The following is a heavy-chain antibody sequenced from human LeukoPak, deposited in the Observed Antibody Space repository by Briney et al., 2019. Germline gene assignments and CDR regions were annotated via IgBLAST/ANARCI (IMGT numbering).Heavy chain of an antibody. CDR2: IYENGGTT. CDR3: AKGDNNILTGYYNSFDS. V-gene: IGHV3-23*01. Sequence: GGSLRLSCAASGFTFSSYAMSWVRQAPEKGLEFVSGIYENGGTTYYADSVKGRFTISRDNSKNTLYLQMNSLRAEDTAVYYCAKGDNNILTGYYNSFDSWGQGTLVTVSS. CDR1: GFTFSSYA. J-gene: IGHJ4*02. D-gene: IGHD3-9*01.